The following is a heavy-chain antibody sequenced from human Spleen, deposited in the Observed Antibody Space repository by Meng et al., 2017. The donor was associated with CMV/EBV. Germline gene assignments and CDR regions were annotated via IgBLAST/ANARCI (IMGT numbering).Heavy chain of an antibody. Sequence: GGSLRLSCAASGFTFSSYAMSWVRQAPGKGLEWVGRVKSKTDGGTTDYAAPVKGRFTITRDDSKNSLYLQMNSLKTEDTAVYYCSTGPAAPYYWGQGTLVTVSS. J-gene: IGHJ4*02. CDR1: GFTFSSYA. D-gene: IGHD2-2*01. V-gene: IGHV3-15*01. CDR3: STGPAAPYY. CDR2: VKSKTDGGTT.